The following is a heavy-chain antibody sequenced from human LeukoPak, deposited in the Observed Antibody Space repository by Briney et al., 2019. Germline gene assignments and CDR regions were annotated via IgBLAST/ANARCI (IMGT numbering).Heavy chain of an antibody. CDR3: SNPRTSYRYTFDY. Sequence: SETLSLTCAVSVASISNYYWSWIRQAPGKGLEWIGYISTSGSTNYNPSLKSRVSISLDTSNNRFSLNLNFVTAADTAVFFFSNPRTSYRYTFDYWGPGALVTVSS. V-gene: IGHV4-4*09. J-gene: IGHJ4*02. CDR1: VASISNYY. D-gene: IGHD5-18*01. CDR2: ISTSGST.